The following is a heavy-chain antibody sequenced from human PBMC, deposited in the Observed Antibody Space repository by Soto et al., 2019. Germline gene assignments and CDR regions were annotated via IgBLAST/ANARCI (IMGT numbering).Heavy chain of an antibody. D-gene: IGHD3-9*01. CDR1: GYIFSYYG. V-gene: IGHV1-18*01. Sequence: QAQLVQSGAEVKKTGASVKVSCKASGYIFSYYGISWVRQAPGQGLEWMGWISAYNGKTNSAQTVQGRGTKTTDTSTSTAYRELRSLRSDDTAVYYCARDRYLYDILPSYYKDYGMDVWGQGTTVTVSS. J-gene: IGHJ6*02. CDR3: ARDRYLYDILPSYYKDYGMDV. CDR2: ISAYNGKT.